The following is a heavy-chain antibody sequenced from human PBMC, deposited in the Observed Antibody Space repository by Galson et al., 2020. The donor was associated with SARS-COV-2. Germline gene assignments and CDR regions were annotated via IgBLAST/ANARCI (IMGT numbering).Heavy chain of an antibody. CDR1: GYTLTELS. V-gene: IGHV1-24*01. D-gene: IGHD3-10*01. Sequence: ASVKVSCKVSGYTLTELSMHWVRQAPGKGPEWMGGFDPEDGETIYAQKFQGRVTMTEDTSTDTAYMELSSLRSEDTAVYYCATVGFMVRGVLDSFDYWGQGTLVTVSS. J-gene: IGHJ4*02. CDR2: FDPEDGET. CDR3: ATVGFMVRGVLDSFDY.